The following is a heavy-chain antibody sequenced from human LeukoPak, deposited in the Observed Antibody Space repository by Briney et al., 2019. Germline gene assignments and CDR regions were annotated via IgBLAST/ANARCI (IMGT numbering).Heavy chain of an antibody. J-gene: IGHJ4*02. Sequence: SETLSLTCTVSGGSISSYYWSWIRQPAGKGLEWIGRIYTCGNTNYNPSLKSRVTMSVDTSKNQFSLKLSSVTAADTAVYYCAGYDYVWGSYRRDYWGQGTLVTVSS. CDR3: AGYDYVWGSYRRDY. V-gene: IGHV4-4*07. D-gene: IGHD3-16*02. CDR1: GGSISSYY. CDR2: IYTCGNT.